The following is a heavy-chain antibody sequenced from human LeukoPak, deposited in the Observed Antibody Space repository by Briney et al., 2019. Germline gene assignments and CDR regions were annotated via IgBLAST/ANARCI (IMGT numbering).Heavy chain of an antibody. CDR1: GGSFSGYY. J-gene: IGHJ5*02. V-gene: IGHV4-34*01. D-gene: IGHD2-2*01. CDR3: ARGQLPWFDP. Sequence: SETLSLTCAVYGGSFSGYYWSWIRQPPGKGLEWIGEINHSGSTNYNPSLKSRVTISVDTSKNQFSLKLSSVTAADTAVYYCARGQLPWFDPWGQGTLVTVSS. CDR2: INHSGST.